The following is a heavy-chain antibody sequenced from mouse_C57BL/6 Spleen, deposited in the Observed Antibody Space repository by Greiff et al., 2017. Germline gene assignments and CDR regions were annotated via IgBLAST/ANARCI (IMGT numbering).Heavy chain of an antibody. CDR2: IYPGSGST. Sequence: VQLQQPGAELVKPGASVKMSCKASGYTFTSYWITWVKQRPGQGLAWIGDIYPGSGSTNYNEKFKSKATLTVDTSSSTAYMQLSSLTSEDSAVYYCARRAIYYDYDWFAYWGQGTLVTVSA. D-gene: IGHD2-4*01. CDR3: ARRAIYYDYDWFAY. CDR1: GYTFTSYW. V-gene: IGHV1-55*01. J-gene: IGHJ3*01.